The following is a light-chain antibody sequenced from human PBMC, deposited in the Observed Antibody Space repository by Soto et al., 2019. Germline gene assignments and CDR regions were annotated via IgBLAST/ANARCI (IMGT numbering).Light chain of an antibody. Sequence: DTQLTQSPPSLSASVGDRVTIACRASQDISTYLNWYQQKPGEAPKLLIYAASTLHSGVPSRFTGSGSGTDFTLTIDGLRPDDFATYYCHQSYFFPRTFGPGTKVDVK. J-gene: IGKJ1*01. CDR1: QDISTY. CDR2: AAS. CDR3: HQSYFFPRT. V-gene: IGKV1-39*01.